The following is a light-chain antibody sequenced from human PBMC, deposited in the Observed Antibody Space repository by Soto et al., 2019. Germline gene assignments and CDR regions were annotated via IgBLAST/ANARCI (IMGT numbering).Light chain of an antibody. CDR3: QQLNSYPQT. V-gene: IGKV1-9*01. Sequence: TQLTQSPSSLSASVGDRVTITFQASRGISSYLAWYQQKPGKAPKLLVYSASTLQSGVPSRFSGSGSGPDFTLTISSLQPEDSATYFCQQLNSYPQTFGQGTRLEIK. J-gene: IGKJ5*01. CDR1: RGISSY. CDR2: SAS.